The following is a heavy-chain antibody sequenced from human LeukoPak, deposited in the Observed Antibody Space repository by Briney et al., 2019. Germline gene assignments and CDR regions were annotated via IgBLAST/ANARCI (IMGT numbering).Heavy chain of an antibody. J-gene: IGHJ4*02. Sequence: GGSLRLSCAASDFTFSAYYMSWIRQASGKGLEWISSISRSGNTIKYADSVTGRFTISRDNAKKSLSLQMTSLKVDDTAVYYCAIGVLGAPGIASWGQGTLVTVSS. CDR1: DFTFSAYY. D-gene: IGHD3-16*01. CDR3: AIGVLGAPGIAS. V-gene: IGHV3-11*01. CDR2: ISRSGNTI.